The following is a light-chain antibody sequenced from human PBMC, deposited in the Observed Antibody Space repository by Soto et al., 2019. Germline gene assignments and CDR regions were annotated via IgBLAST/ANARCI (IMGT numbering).Light chain of an antibody. V-gene: IGKV1-5*01. CDR3: QQYNLDPYT. Sequence: DIQMTQSPSTLSASVGDRVIVTCRASQSIVNWLAWYQQKPGKAPKLLISDASKLESGVPSRFSGVGSGTEFTLTISSLQPDDSANYFCQQYNLDPYTFGQGTKLEIK. J-gene: IGKJ2*01. CDR1: QSIVNW. CDR2: DAS.